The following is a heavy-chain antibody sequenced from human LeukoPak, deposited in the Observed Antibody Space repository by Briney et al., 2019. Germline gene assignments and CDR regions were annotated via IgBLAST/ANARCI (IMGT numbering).Heavy chain of an antibody. D-gene: IGHD6-25*01. V-gene: IGHV3-74*01. J-gene: IGHJ4*02. CDR2: INSDGSST. CDR1: GFTFSSYW. Sequence: GGSLRLSCAASGFTFSSYWMHWVRQAPGKGLVWVSRINSDGSSTSYADPVKGRFTISRDNAKNTLYLQMNSLRAEDTAVYYCARGSGYGVFDYWGQGALVTVSS. CDR3: ARGSGYGVFDY.